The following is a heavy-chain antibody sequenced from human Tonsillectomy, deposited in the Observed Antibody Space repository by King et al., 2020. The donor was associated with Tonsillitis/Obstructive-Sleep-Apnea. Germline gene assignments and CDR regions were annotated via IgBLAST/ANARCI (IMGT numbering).Heavy chain of an antibody. CDR2: IKQDGSEK. D-gene: IGHD5-12*01. V-gene: IGHV3-7*04. CDR3: ARGHEWGGYSYWYCDL. CDR1: GFTFSSYW. Sequence: VQLVESGGGLVQPGGSLRLSCAASGFTFSSYWMSWVRQAPGKGLEWVANIKQDGSEKYYVDSVKGRFTISRDNAKNSLYLQMNSLRAEDTAVYYCARGHEWGGYSYWYCDLWGRGTLVTVSS. J-gene: IGHJ2*01.